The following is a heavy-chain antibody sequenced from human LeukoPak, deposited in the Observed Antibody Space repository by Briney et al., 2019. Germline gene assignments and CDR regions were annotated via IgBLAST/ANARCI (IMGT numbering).Heavy chain of an antibody. Sequence: GGSLRLSCAASGFTVSTNYMNWVRQAPGKGLEWVSVIYSGGSTYYADSVKGRFTISRDNSKNTLYLQMNSLRAEDTAVYYCARGYLGESTHYWGQGALVTVSS. CDR3: ARGYLGESTHY. CDR2: IYSGGST. V-gene: IGHV3-66*02. CDR1: GFTVSTNY. J-gene: IGHJ4*02. D-gene: IGHD3-10*01.